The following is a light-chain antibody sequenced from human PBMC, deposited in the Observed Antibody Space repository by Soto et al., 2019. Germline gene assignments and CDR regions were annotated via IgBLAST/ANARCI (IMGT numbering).Light chain of an antibody. J-gene: IGLJ1*01. V-gene: IGLV2-11*01. Sequence: QSALTQPRSVSGSPGQSVTISCTGTSSDIGNYNYVSWYQQHPGKAPKLIIYDVNQRPSGVPDRFSGSKSGNTASLTISGLQAEDEADYYCCSYTGSYTLYVFGSGTKLTVL. CDR2: DVN. CDR3: CSYTGSYTLYV. CDR1: SSDIGNYNY.